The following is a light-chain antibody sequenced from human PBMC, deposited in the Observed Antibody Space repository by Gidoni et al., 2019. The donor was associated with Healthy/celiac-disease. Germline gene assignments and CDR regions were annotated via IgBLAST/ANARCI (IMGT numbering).Light chain of an antibody. J-gene: IGKJ1*01. CDR1: QSVSSSY. V-gene: IGKV3-20*01. CDR2: GAS. Sequence: QSPGTLSLSPGERATLSCRASQSVSSSYLAWYQQKPGQAPRLLIYGASSRATGIPDRFSGSGSGTDFTLTISRLEPEDFAVYYCQQYGSSPRTFGQGTKVEIK. CDR3: QQYGSSPRT.